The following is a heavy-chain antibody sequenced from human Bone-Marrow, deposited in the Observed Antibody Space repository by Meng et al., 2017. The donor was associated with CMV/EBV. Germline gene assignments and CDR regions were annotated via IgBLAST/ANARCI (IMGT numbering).Heavy chain of an antibody. Sequence: ASVKVSCKASGYTFTGYYMHWVRQAPGQGLEWMGWINPNSGGTNYAQKLQGRVTMTTDTSTSTAYMELRSLRSDDTAVYYCARCGLEVVPAYNWFDPWGQGTLVTVSS. CDR3: ARCGLEVVPAYNWFDP. D-gene: IGHD2-2*01. V-gene: IGHV1-2*02. J-gene: IGHJ5*02. CDR2: INPNSGGT. CDR1: GYTFTGYY.